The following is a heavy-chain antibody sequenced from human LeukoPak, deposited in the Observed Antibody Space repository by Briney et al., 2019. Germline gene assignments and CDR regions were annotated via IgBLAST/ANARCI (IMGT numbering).Heavy chain of an antibody. CDR1: GFTFSSYA. CDR3: AREDTPMAPVYYFDY. J-gene: IGHJ4*02. V-gene: IGHV3-30-3*01. Sequence: PGRSLRLSCAASGFTFSSYAMHWVRQAPGKGLEWVAVISYDGSNKYYADSVKGRFTISRDNSKNTLYLQMNSLRAEDTAVYYCAREDTPMAPVYYFDYWGQGTLVTVSS. CDR2: ISYDGSNK. D-gene: IGHD5-18*01.